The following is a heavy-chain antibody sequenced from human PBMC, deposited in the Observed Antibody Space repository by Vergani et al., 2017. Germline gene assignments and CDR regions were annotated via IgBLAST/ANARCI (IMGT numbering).Heavy chain of an antibody. J-gene: IGHJ6*03. Sequence: QITLKESGPTLVKPTQTLTLTCTFSGFSLNTRGVSVAWIRQPPGKALDWLALIYWNDDQHYSPSLNNRVTITKDTSKNQVVVTMTNMDYVDTGTYYCVYRKTEYGTSGCFYPFCYYYYMDVWGKGTTVTVSS. V-gene: IGHV2-5*04. CDR3: VYRKTEYGTSGCFYPFCYYYYMDV. CDR2: IYWNDDQ. CDR1: GFSLNTRGVS. D-gene: IGHD1-7*01.